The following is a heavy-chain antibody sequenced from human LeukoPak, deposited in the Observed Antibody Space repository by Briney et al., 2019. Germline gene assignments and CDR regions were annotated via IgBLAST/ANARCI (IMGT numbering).Heavy chain of an antibody. D-gene: IGHD2/OR15-2a*01. V-gene: IGHV3-23*01. CDR3: ARARIAQGGAFDI. CDR2: ISGSGGST. Sequence: GGSLRLSCAASGFTFSSYAMSWVRQAPGKGLEWVSAISGSGGSTYYADPVKGRFTISRDNSKNTLYLQMNSLRAEDTAVYYCARARIAQGGAFDIWGQGTMVTVSS. J-gene: IGHJ3*02. CDR1: GFTFSSYA.